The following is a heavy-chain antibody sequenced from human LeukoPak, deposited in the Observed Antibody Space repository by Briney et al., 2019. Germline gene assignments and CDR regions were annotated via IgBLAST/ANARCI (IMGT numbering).Heavy chain of an antibody. D-gene: IGHD3-22*01. CDR2: INWNGGST. CDR3: ARDGPPSYYDSSSSESDYFDY. Sequence: GGSLRLSCAASGFTFDDYGMSWVRQAPGKGLEWVSGINWNGGSTGYADSVKGRFTISRDNSKNTLYLQMDSLRAEDTAVYYCARDGPPSYYDSSSSESDYFDYWGQGTLVTVSS. J-gene: IGHJ4*02. V-gene: IGHV3-20*04. CDR1: GFTFDDYG.